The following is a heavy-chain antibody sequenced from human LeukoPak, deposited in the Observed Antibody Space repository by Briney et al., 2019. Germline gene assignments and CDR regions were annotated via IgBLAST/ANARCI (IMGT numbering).Heavy chain of an antibody. CDR3: ARLASNSPQFGELRHYYYMDV. J-gene: IGHJ6*03. CDR1: GGTFSSYA. CDR2: IIPIFGTA. Sequence: SVKVSCKASGGTFSSYAISWVRQAPGQGLEWMGGIIPIFGTANYAQKFQGRVTITADESTSTAYMELSSLRSEDTAVYYCARLASNSPQFGELRHYYYMDVWGKGTTVTISS. D-gene: IGHD3-10*01. V-gene: IGHV1-69*13.